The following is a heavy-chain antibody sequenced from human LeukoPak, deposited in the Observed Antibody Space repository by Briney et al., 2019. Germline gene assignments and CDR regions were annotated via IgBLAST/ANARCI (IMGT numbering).Heavy chain of an antibody. D-gene: IGHD5-12*01. CDR2: INQGGSVQ. Sequence: PGGSLRLSCAASGFTFRSHWMSWVRQAPGKGLEWVANINQGGSVQYYMDSVKGRFTISRDDAKNSLYVQMNSLRDEDTAVYYCARVEYSGWNLEYWGQGTLVTVSS. J-gene: IGHJ4*02. CDR3: ARVEYSGWNLEY. CDR1: GFTFRSHW. V-gene: IGHV3-7*01.